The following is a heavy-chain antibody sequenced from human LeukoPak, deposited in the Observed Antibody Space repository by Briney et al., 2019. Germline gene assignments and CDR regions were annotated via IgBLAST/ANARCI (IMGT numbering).Heavy chain of an antibody. CDR3: ARDAVAGHGDLDY. V-gene: IGHV4-59*01. CDR2: ILYSGST. CDR1: GGSISRYY. Sequence: KASETLSLTRTVSGGSISRYYWSWIRQPPGKGLEWIGYILYSGSTNYNPSLKSRVTISLDTSKNQFSLKLTSVTAADTALYYCARDAVAGHGDLDYWGQGTQVTVSS. J-gene: IGHJ4*02. D-gene: IGHD6-19*01.